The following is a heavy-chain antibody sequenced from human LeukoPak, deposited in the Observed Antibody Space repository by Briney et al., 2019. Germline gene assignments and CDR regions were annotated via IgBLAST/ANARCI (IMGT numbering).Heavy chain of an antibody. CDR3: ARDVLSGPARVYYHYYMDV. CDR1: GFTFSSYA. V-gene: IGHV3-30*01. D-gene: IGHD3-3*01. J-gene: IGHJ6*03. CDR2: ISYGGSNK. Sequence: GGSLRLSCAASGFTFSSYAMHWVRQAPGKGLEWVAVISYGGSNKYYADSVKGRFTNSRDNSKNTLYLQMNSLRAEDTAVYYCARDVLSGPARVYYHYYMDVWGKGTTVTVSS.